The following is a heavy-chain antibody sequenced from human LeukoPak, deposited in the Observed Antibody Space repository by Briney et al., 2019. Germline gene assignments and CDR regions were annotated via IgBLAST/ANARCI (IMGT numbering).Heavy chain of an antibody. CDR1: GFTFSSYG. J-gene: IGHJ4*02. CDR3: ARGGLDGQDY. V-gene: IGHV3-33*01. CDR2: IWYDGSNK. Sequence: GGSLRHSCAASGFTFSSYGMHWVRQAPGKGLVGVAVIWYDGSNKYYADSVKGRFTISRDNSKNTLYLQMNSLRAEDTAVYYCARGGLDGQDYWGQGTLVTVSS. D-gene: IGHD5/OR15-5a*01.